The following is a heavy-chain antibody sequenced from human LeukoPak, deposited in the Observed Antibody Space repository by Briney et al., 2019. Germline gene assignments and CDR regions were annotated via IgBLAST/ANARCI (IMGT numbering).Heavy chain of an antibody. CDR2: IPYDGSNK. D-gene: IGHD1-1*01. J-gene: IGHJ4*02. Sequence: GGSLRLSCAASGFTFSSYGMHWVRQAPGKGLEWVAVIPYDGSNKYYADSVKGRFTISRDNSKNTLYLQMNSLRAEDTAVHYCAKASARYYYFDYWGQGTLVTVSS. CDR3: AKASARYYYFDY. CDR1: GFTFSSYG. V-gene: IGHV3-30*18.